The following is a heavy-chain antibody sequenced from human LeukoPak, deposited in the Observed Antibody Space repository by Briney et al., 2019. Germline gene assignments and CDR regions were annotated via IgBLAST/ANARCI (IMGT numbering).Heavy chain of an antibody. V-gene: IGHV4-38-2*02. J-gene: IGHJ5*02. CDR1: GYSISSGYY. D-gene: IGHD6-13*01. CDR3: ARGEWAAGTGLYNWFDP. Sequence: SETLSLTCTVSGYSISSGYYWGWIRQPPGKGLEWIGEINHSGSTNYNPSLKSRVTISVDTSKNQFSLKLSSVTAADTAVYYCARGEWAAGTGLYNWFDPWGQGTLVTVSS. CDR2: INHSGST.